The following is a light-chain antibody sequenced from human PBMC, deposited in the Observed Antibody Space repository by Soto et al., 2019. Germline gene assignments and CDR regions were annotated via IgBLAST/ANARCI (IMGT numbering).Light chain of an antibody. J-gene: IGLJ3*02. CDR2: ANN. Sequence: QPVLTQPPSVSGAPGQRVSISCTGTTSTIGAGYDVHWYQQLPGSAPKLLIYANNNRPSGVPDRFSGSKSGTSASLALTGLQAEDEADYYCPSYDSSLSGSAVFGGGTKLTVL. V-gene: IGLV1-40*01. CDR1: TSTIGAGYD. CDR3: PSYDSSLSGSAV.